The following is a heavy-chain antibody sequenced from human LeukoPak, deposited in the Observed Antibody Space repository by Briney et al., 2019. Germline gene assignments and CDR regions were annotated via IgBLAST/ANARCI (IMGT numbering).Heavy chain of an antibody. D-gene: IGHD6-13*01. CDR1: GFTFSTYG. CDR2: IRYDGSSK. J-gene: IGHJ4*02. Sequence: GGSLRLSCAASGFTFSTYGMHWVRQAPGKGLEWVAFIRYDGSSKYYADSVKGRFAISRDNSKNTLYMQMNSLRSEDTAVYYCAKGEGMAAGPTSYWGQGTLVTVSS. CDR3: AKGEGMAAGPTSY. V-gene: IGHV3-30*02.